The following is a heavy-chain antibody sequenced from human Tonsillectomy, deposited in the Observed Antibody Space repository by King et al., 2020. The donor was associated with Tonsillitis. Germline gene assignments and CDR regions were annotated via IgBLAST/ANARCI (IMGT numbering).Heavy chain of an antibody. D-gene: IGHD6-19*01. CDR2: ISYSGST. CDR1: GRSISTYS. V-gene: IGHV4-59*08. CDR3: ARLNPSARAVAGPAYFDY. Sequence: VQLQESGPGLVKPSETLSLTCTVSGRSISTYSWSWIRQPPGKGLEWIGYISYSGSTNYTPSLKSRVTISVDTSKNQFSLKLSSVTAADTAVYYCARLNPSARAVAGPAYFDYWGQGTLVTVSS. J-gene: IGHJ4*02.